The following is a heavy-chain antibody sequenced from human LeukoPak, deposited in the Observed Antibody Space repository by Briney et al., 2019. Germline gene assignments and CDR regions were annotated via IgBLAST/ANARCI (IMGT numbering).Heavy chain of an antibody. CDR2: INHSGST. Sequence: SETLSLTCAVYGGSFSGYYWSWIRQPPGKGLEWIGEINHSGSTNYNPSLTSRVTISVDTSKNQFSLKLSSVTAADTAVYYCARDWSRRGYFDYWGQGTLVTVSS. V-gene: IGHV4-34*01. J-gene: IGHJ4*02. CDR3: ARDWSRRGYFDY. CDR1: GGSFSGYY. D-gene: IGHD1-14*01.